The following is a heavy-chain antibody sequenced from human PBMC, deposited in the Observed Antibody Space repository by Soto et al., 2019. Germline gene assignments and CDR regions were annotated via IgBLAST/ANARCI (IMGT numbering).Heavy chain of an antibody. V-gene: IGHV4-59*01. J-gene: IGHJ6*02. CDR3: ARGWAGSSSWSDYYYYGMDV. Sequence: PSETLSLTCTVSGGSISSYYWSWIRQPPGKGLEWIGYIYYSGSTNYNPSLKSRVTISVDTSKNQFSLKLSSVTAADTAVYYCARGWAGSSSWSDYYYYGMDVWGQGTTVTVSS. D-gene: IGHD6-13*01. CDR1: GGSISSYY. CDR2: IYYSGST.